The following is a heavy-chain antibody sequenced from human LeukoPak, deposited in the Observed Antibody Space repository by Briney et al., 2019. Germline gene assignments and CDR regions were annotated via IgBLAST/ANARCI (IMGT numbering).Heavy chain of an antibody. D-gene: IGHD5-12*01. CDR3: ARGHTESADDYGNWFHP. CDR1: VGSMRSYY. CDR2: FYYSGTT. Sequence: PSETLSLTCTVSVGSMRSYYGSWIRRPPGKGLEWSRYFYYSGTTKYNPSLKSRVTISVDTSKNQFSLKLNSLTAADTAVYYCARGHTESADDYGNWFHPWGQGTLVTVSS. V-gene: IGHV4-59*01. J-gene: IGHJ5*02.